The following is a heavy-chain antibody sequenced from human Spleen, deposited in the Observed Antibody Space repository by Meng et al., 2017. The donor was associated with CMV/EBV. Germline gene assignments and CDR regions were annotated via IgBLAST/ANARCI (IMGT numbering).Heavy chain of an antibody. CDR1: GFTFTTYC. D-gene: IGHD1-26*01. J-gene: IGHJ4*02. V-gene: IGHV3-21*01. Sequence: GESLKISCAASGFTFTTYCMNWVRQAPGKGLEWVSSISPSGTFIYYADSVKGRFTISRDGAKNSLYLQMNSLRAEDTAVYYCARTVGATDYWGQGTLVTVSS. CDR3: ARTVGATDY. CDR2: ISPSGTFI.